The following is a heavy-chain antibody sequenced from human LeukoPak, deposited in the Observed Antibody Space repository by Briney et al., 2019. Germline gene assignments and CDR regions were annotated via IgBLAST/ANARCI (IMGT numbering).Heavy chain of an antibody. V-gene: IGHV1-46*01. Sequence: ASVKVSSKASGYTFTSYYMHWVRQAPGQGLEWMGIINPSGGSTSYAQKFQGRVTMTRDTSTSTVYMELSSLRSEDTAVYYCARDTYPYYYDSSGSGHDYWGQGTLVTVSS. J-gene: IGHJ4*02. D-gene: IGHD3-22*01. CDR1: GYTFTSYY. CDR3: ARDTYPYYYDSSGSGHDY. CDR2: INPSGGST.